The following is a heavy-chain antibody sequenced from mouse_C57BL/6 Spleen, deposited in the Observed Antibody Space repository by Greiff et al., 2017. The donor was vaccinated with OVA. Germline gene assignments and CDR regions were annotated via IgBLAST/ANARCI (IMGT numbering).Heavy chain of an antibody. V-gene: IGHV2-6-1*01. J-gene: IGHJ4*01. CDR1: GFSLTSYG. CDR2: IWSDGST. CDR3: ARHERDYGSSYDAMDY. D-gene: IGHD1-1*01. Sequence: QVQLKESGPGLVAPSQSLSITCTVSGFSLTSYGVHWVRQPPGKGLEWLVVIWSDGSTTYNSALKSRLSISKDNSKSQVFLKMNSLQTDDTAMYYCARHERDYGSSYDAMDYWGQGTSVTVSS.